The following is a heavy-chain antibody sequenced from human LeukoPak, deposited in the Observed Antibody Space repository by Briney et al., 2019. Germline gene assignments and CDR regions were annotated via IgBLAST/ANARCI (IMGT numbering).Heavy chain of an antibody. CDR3: ARVRIGQQLDKYYYYAMDV. D-gene: IGHD6-13*01. CDR1: GYTFTDYH. Sequence: ASVKVSCKASGYTFTDYHMHWVRQAPGQGLEWMGWINPNSGGTNYAQKFQGRVSMTRDTSTSTAYMEVSRLRSDDTAVYYCARVRIGQQLDKYYYYAMDVWGQGTTVTVSS. CDR2: INPNSGGT. J-gene: IGHJ6*02. V-gene: IGHV1-2*02.